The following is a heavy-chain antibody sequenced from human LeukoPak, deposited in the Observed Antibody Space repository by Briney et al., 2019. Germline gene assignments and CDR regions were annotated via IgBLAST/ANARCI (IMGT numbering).Heavy chain of an antibody. Sequence: ASVKVSCKASGYTFTSYDINWVRQANGQGLEWMGWMDPNSGNTGYAQKFQGRVTMTRDTSTSTIYMELSSLRSEDTAVYYCARAGSGWYWFDPWGQGTLVTVSS. CDR2: MDPNSGNT. J-gene: IGHJ5*02. CDR1: GYTFTSYD. CDR3: ARAGSGWYWFDP. D-gene: IGHD6-19*01. V-gene: IGHV1-8*01.